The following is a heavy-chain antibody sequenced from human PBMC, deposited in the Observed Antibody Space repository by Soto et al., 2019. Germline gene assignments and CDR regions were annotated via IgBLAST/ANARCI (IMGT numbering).Heavy chain of an antibody. V-gene: IGHV3-23*01. J-gene: IGHJ3*02. CDR2: ISGSGGST. CDR3: AKAGHTVVVRALPSAAFVI. D-gene: IGHD2-21*01. CDR1: KVCSSRWA. Sequence: LDCPAGKVCSSRWAMNWVRQDPGKGLEWVSAISGSGGSTYYADSVKGRFTISRDNSKNTLYLQMNSLRAEDTAVYYCAKAGHTVVVRALPSAAFVILPQEPIVT.